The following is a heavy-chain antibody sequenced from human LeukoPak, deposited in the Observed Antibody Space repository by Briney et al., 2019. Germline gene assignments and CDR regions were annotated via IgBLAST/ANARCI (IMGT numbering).Heavy chain of an antibody. V-gene: IGHV1-8*03. CDR3: AREGVDY. D-gene: IGHD3-16*01. Sequence: EASVKVSCKASGYTFTNYDINWVRQATGQGLEWMAWMNPNNGYSGYAQKFQGRVTITRNTAISTAYMELSRLRSDDTAVYYCAREGVDYWGQGTLVTVSS. CDR2: MNPNNGYS. CDR1: GYTFTNYD. J-gene: IGHJ4*02.